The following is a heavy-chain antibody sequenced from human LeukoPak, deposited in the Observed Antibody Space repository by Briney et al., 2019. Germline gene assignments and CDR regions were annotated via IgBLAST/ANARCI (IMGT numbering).Heavy chain of an antibody. V-gene: IGHV3-23*01. J-gene: IGHJ4*02. CDR3: AKGKAYCGGDCYNY. Sequence: GASLRLSCAASGFTFSSYAMRWVRQAPGKGLEWVSTISTSGDSTYYADSVTGRFTIARDNSKNTLYLQMNSLRAEDTAVYYCAKGKAYCGGDCYNYWGQGTLVTVSS. D-gene: IGHD2-21*02. CDR1: GFTFSSYA. CDR2: ISTSGDST.